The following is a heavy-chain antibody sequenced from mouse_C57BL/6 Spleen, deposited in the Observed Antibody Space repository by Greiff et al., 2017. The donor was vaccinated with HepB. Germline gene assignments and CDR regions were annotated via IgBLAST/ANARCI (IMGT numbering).Heavy chain of an antibody. D-gene: IGHD3-2*02. J-gene: IGHJ3*01. Sequence: QVQLHQSGAELMKPGASVKLSCKATGYTFTGYWIEWVKQRPGHGLEWIGEILPGSGSTNYNEKFKGKATLTADTSSNTAYMQLSSLTTEDSAIYYSAISVTTQTLFAYWCQVTLFTVSA. CDR1: GYTFTGYW. CDR2: ILPGSGST. V-gene: IGHV1-9*01. CDR3: AISVTTQTLFAY.